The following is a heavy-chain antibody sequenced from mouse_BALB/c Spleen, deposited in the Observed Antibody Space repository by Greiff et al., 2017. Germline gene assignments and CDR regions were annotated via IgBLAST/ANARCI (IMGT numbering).Heavy chain of an antibody. CDR1: GYTFTSYW. CDR2: INPSNGRT. J-gene: IGHJ4*01. V-gene: IGHV1S81*02. D-gene: IGHD1-2*01. CDR3: ARALLRLPYAMDY. Sequence: QVQLKQSGAELVKPGASVKLSCKASGYTFTSYWMHWVKQRPGQGLEWIGEINPSNGRTNYNEKFKSKATLTVDKSSSTAYMQLSSLTSEDSAVYYCARALLRLPYAMDYWGQGTSVTVSS.